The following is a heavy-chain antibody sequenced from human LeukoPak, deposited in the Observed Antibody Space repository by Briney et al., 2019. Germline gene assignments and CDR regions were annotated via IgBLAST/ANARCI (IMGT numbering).Heavy chain of an antibody. D-gene: IGHD3-10*01. CDR3: ATSGKGITMGAFDI. V-gene: IGHV3-30*03. CDR1: GFTFSSYG. CDR2: ISYDGSNK. Sequence: GGSLRLSCAASGFTFSSYGMHWVRQASGKGLEWVAVISYDGSNKYYADSVKGRFTISRDNSKNTLYLQMNSLRSEDTAVYYCATSGKGITMGAFDIWGQGTMVTVSS. J-gene: IGHJ3*02.